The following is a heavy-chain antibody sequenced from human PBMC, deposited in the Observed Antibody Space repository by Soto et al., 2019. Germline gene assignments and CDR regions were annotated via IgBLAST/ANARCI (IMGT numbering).Heavy chain of an antibody. V-gene: IGHV4-59*01. D-gene: IGHD3-10*01. Sequence: TLSLTCTVSGGSISSYYWSWIRQPPGKGLEWIGYIYYSGSTNYNPSLKSRVTISVDTSKNQFSLKLSSVTAADTAVYYCAREKDGSGSYYKSSYYYYMDVWGKGTTVTVSS. CDR3: AREKDGSGSYYKSSYYYYMDV. CDR2: IYYSGST. CDR1: GGSISSYY. J-gene: IGHJ6*03.